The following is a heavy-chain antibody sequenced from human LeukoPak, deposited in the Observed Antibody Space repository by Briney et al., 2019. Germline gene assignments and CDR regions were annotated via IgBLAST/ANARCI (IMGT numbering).Heavy chain of an antibody. CDR3: ARVPRDCSSTSCYYLYYYYYMDV. V-gene: IGHV3-74*01. D-gene: IGHD2-2*01. J-gene: IGHJ6*03. Sequence: GGSLRLSCEASGFTFSDYWMHWVRQAPGKGLVWVSRINSDGRSTTYADSVKGRFTVSRDNAKNSLYLQMNSLRAEDTAVYYCARVPRDCSSTSCYYLYYYYYMDVWGKGTTVTISS. CDR2: INSDGRST. CDR1: GFTFSDYW.